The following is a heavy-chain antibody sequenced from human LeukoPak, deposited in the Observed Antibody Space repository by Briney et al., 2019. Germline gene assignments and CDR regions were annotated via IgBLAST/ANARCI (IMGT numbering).Heavy chain of an antibody. D-gene: IGHD3-3*01. J-gene: IGHJ6*03. CDR2: INSDGSST. Sequence: PGGSLRLSCAASEFTFDDYGMSWVRQAPGKGLVWVSRINSDGSSTSYADSVKGRFTISRDNAKNTLYLQMNSLRAEDTAVYYCARAGFLEWLPSPIYYYYYMDVWGKGTTVTVSS. CDR3: ARAGFLEWLPSPIYYYYYMDV. CDR1: EFTFDDYG. V-gene: IGHV3-74*01.